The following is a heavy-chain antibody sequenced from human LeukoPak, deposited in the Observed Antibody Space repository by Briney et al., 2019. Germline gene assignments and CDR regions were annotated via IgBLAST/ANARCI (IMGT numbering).Heavy chain of an antibody. V-gene: IGHV4-59*01. D-gene: IGHD3-22*01. CDR1: GGSISSYY. CDR3: AGASYDSSGVH. CDR2: IYYSGST. J-gene: IGHJ4*02. Sequence: SETLSLTCTVSGGSISSYYWSWIRQPPGKGLEWIGYIYYSGSTNYNPSLKSRVTISVDTSTNQFSLKLSSVTAADTAVYYCAGASYDSSGVHWGQGTLVTVSS.